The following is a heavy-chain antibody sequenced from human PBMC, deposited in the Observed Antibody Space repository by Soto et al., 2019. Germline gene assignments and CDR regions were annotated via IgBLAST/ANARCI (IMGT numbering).Heavy chain of an antibody. J-gene: IGHJ4*02. V-gene: IGHV3-21*01. CDR3: AEPTLGNYDFWSGPDY. CDR2: ISSSSSYI. Sequence: EVQLVESGGGLVKPGGSLRLSCAASGFTFSSYSMNWVRQAPGKGLEWVSSISSSSSYIYYADSVKGRFTISRDNAKNSLYLQMNSLRAEDTAVYYCAEPTLGNYDFWSGPDYWGQGTLVTVSS. D-gene: IGHD3-3*01. CDR1: GFTFSSYS.